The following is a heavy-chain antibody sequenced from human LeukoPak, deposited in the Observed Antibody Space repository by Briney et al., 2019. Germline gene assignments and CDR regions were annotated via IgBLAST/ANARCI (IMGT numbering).Heavy chain of an antibody. CDR2: IIPIFGTA. CDR3: AHTYSSGWHYFDY. V-gene: IGHV1-69*13. CDR1: GGTFSSHA. D-gene: IGHD6-19*01. Sequence: SVKVSCKASGGTFSSHAISWVRQAPGQGLEWMGGIIPIFGTANYAQKFQGRVTITADESTGTAYMELSSLRSEDTAVYYCAHTYSSGWHYFDYWGQGTLVTVSS. J-gene: IGHJ4*02.